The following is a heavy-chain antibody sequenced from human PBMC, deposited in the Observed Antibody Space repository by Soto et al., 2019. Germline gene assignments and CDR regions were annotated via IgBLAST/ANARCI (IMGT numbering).Heavy chain of an antibody. Sequence: GGSLRLSCAASGFTFSNAWMSWVRQAPGKGLEWVGRIKSKTDGGTTDYAAPVKGRFTISRDDSKNTLYLQMNSLKTEDTAVYYCTTEEGDYTTRYYWGQGTLVTVSS. V-gene: IGHV3-15*01. CDR3: TTEEGDYTTRYY. D-gene: IGHD4-17*01. CDR1: GFTFSNAW. J-gene: IGHJ4*02. CDR2: IKSKTDGGTT.